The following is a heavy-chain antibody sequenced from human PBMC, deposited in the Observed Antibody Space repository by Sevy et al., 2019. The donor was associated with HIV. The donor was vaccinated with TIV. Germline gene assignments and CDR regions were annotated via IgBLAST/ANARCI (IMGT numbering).Heavy chain of an antibody. CDR3: AKPHLVLGGMDV. D-gene: IGHD2-21*01. J-gene: IGHJ6*02. CDR2: IKSESDGGTV. Sequence: GGSLRLSCVVSGLDFKEAWMTWVRQAPGKGLEWVGRIKSESDGGTVDYAAPVKGRFTISRDDSRNTLFLEMDSLKTEDTAVYYCAKPHLVLGGMDVWGQGTTVTVSS. V-gene: IGHV3-15*01. CDR1: GLDFKEAW.